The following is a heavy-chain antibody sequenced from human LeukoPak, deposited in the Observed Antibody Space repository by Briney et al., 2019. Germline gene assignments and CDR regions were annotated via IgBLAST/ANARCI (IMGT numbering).Heavy chain of an antibody. J-gene: IGHJ4*02. CDR2: MNPNSGNT. CDR1: GYTFTSYD. Sequence: GAPVKVSCKTSGYTFTSYDINWVRQATGQGLEWMGWMNPNSGNTGYAQKFQGRVTMTRNTSISTAYMELSSLRSEDTAVYFCTRGVMKGSGKTFDYWGQGTLVTVSS. CDR3: TRGVMKGSGKTFDY. D-gene: IGHD3-10*01. V-gene: IGHV1-8*01.